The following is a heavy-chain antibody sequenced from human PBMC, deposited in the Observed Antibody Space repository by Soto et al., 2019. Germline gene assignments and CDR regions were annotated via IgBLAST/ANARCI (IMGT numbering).Heavy chain of an antibody. CDR3: AKVIIAARFVRALAY. J-gene: IGHJ4*02. D-gene: IGHD6-6*01. Sequence: QVQLVESGGGVVQPGRSLRLSCAASGFTFSSYGMHWVRQAPGKGLEWVAVISYDGSNKYYADSVKGRFTISRDNSKNTLYLQMNSLRAEDTAVYYCAKVIIAARFVRALAYWGQGTLVTVSS. CDR2: ISYDGSNK. CDR1: GFTFSSYG. V-gene: IGHV3-30*18.